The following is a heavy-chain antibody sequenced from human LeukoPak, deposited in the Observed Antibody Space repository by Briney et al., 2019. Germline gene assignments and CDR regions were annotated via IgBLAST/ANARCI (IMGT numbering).Heavy chain of an antibody. J-gene: IGHJ4*02. CDR1: GFTFSSYW. V-gene: IGHV3-7*01. CDR2: IKQDGSEK. Sequence: GGSPRLSCEASGFTFSSYWMSWVRQAPGKGLEWVANIKQDGSEKFYVDSVKGRFTISRDNAKNSLYLEMISLRAEDTAVYYCARVGGRYSPLGYWGQGTLVTVSS. CDR3: ARVGGRYSPLGY. D-gene: IGHD3-16*02.